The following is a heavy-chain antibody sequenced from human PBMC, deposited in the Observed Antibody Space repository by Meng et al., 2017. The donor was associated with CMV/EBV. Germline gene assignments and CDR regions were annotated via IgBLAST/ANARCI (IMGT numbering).Heavy chain of an antibody. CDR3: ARDRALLIYYDSSGYFDY. Sequence: LTFSSYGMHWVRQAPGKGLEWVEVIWYDGSNKYYADSVKGRFTISRDNSKNTLYLQMNSLRAEDTAVYYCARDRALLIYYDSSGYFDYWGQGTLVTVSS. V-gene: IGHV3-33*01. CDR1: LTFSSYG. D-gene: IGHD3-22*01. CDR2: IWYDGSNK. J-gene: IGHJ4*02.